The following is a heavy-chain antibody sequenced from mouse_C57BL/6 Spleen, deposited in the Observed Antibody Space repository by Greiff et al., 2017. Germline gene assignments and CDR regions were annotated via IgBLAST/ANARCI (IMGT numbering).Heavy chain of an antibody. CDR3: ARSSYYDYDGNYIDY. J-gene: IGHJ2*01. CDR2: ILPGSGST. CDR1: GYTFTGYW. V-gene: IGHV1-9*01. Sequence: VQLQESGAELMKPGASVKLSCKATGYTFTGYWIEWVKQRPGHGLEWIGEILPGSGSTNYNEKFKGKATFTADTSSNTAYMQLSSLTTKDAAIYYCARSSYYDYDGNYIDYWGQGTTLTVSS. D-gene: IGHD2-4*01.